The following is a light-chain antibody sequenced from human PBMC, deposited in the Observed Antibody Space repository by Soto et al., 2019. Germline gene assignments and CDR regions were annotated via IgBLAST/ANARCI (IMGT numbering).Light chain of an antibody. V-gene: IGLV2-14*01. CDR2: EVN. CDR1: SSDVGTYNY. J-gene: IGLJ2*01. CDR3: SSYTTSSTLV. Sequence: QSALTQPASVSGSPGQSITISCTGTSSDVGTYNYVSWYQQHPGKAPKLMIYEVNSRPSGVSNRFSGSKSGNTASLTISGLQTEDEADYYCSSYTTSSTLVFGGGTKLTV.